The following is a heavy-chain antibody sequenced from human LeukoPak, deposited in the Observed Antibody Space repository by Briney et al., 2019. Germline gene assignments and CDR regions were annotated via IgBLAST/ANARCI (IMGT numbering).Heavy chain of an antibody. CDR2: IYSCGSS. Sequence: PGGSLRLSCAASGLTVGFKCMSWVRQAPGKGLEWVSIIYSCGSSYYADSVKGRFTVSRDTSKNTLYLQMNSLRAEDTALYYCATRPDGNDVPYFDYWGQGTLVTVSS. J-gene: IGHJ4*02. D-gene: IGHD5-12*01. CDR1: GLTVGFKC. V-gene: IGHV3-66*01. CDR3: ATRPDGNDVPYFDY.